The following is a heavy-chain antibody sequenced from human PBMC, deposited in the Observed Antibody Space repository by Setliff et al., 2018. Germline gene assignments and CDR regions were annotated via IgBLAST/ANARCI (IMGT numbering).Heavy chain of an antibody. CDR1: GYSFIDYG. CDR3: ARVLFGDLFSWFDP. Sequence: ASVKVSCQTSGYSFIDYGLSWMRQAPGQGLEWVGWISGYNGNTDYAQSLQGRVTMTRDTSTSTAYMEVRSLRSDDTAVYYCARVLFGDLFSWFDPWGQGTLVTVSS. J-gene: IGHJ5*02. V-gene: IGHV1-18*01. D-gene: IGHD3-10*02. CDR2: ISGYNGNT.